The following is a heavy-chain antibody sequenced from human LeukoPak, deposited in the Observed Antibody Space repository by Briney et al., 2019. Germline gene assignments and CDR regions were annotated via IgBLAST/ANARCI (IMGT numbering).Heavy chain of an antibody. J-gene: IGHJ4*02. CDR3: ARDERVGYYVY. Sequence: GGSLRLSCAVSGFTFSSYWMSWVRQAPGRGLEWVANIKEDGSITQHADSVRGRFTISRDNAKSSVYLQMSSLTAEDSAVYYCARDERVGYYVYWGQGALVTVSS. CDR1: GFTFSSYW. D-gene: IGHD3-10*01. CDR2: IKEDGSIT. V-gene: IGHV3-7*01.